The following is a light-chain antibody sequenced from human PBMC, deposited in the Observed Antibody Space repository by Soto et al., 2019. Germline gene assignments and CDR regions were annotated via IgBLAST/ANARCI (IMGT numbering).Light chain of an antibody. CDR2: LGS. J-gene: IGKJ4*01. Sequence: DIVMTQSPVSLPVTPGEPASISCRSSQSLLHSNGYNYFAWYLQKPGQSPQLLIYLGSYRAFGVPDTFSVSGSCTDFTLTISSVEAEDVWVYYCMQALRPPLTFGGETTVAIK. CDR1: QSLLHSNGYNY. V-gene: IGKV2-28*01. CDR3: MQALRPPLT.